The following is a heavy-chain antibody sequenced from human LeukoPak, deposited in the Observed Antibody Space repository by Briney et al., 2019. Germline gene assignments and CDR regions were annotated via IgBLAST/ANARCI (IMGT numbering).Heavy chain of an antibody. CDR1: GFTSSSYW. CDR3: ARAYRGYYGSGSYYNDAFDI. CDR2: IGTAGDT. V-gene: IGHV3-13*04. J-gene: IGHJ3*02. Sequence: PGGSLRLSCAASGFTSSSYWMHWVRQAPGKGLEWVSAIGTAGDTYYPGSVKGRFTISRENAKNSLYLQMNSLRAGDTAVYYCARAYRGYYGSGSYYNDAFDIWGQGTMVTVSS. D-gene: IGHD3-10*01.